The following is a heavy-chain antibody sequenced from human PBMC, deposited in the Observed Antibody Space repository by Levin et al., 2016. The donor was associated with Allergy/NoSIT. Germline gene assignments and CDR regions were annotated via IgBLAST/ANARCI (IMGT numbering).Heavy chain of an antibody. CDR2: IQSDGSST. D-gene: IGHD2-15*01. Sequence: GESLKISCAASGFTFRTSWMYWVRQAPGKGLVWVSRIQSDGSSTTYADSVKGRFTISRDNAKNTLYLQMNSLRAEDTAVYYCARGPDCSGGSCHSDYWGQGTLVTVSS. CDR1: GFTFRTSW. V-gene: IGHV3-74*01. CDR3: ARGPDCSGGSCHSDY. J-gene: IGHJ4*02.